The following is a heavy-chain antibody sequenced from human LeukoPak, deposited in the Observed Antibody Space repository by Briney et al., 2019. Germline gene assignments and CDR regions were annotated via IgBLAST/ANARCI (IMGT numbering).Heavy chain of an antibody. Sequence: KASETLSLTCTVSGGSISGTGYYRGWIRQPPGKGLEWIGSISYSGSTYYNPSLKSRVTISVDTSKNQFSLKLTSVTAADTAEYYCAAYYYDSSGYLGCGQGTLVTVSS. V-gene: IGHV4-39*01. D-gene: IGHD3-22*01. CDR2: ISYSGST. J-gene: IGHJ4*02. CDR1: GGSISGTGYY. CDR3: AAYYYDSSGYLG.